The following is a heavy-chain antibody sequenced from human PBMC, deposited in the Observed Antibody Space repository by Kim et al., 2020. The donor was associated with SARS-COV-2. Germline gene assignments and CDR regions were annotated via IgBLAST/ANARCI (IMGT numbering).Heavy chain of an antibody. Sequence: SETLSLTCTVSGGSVSSGSYYWSWIRQPPGKGLEWIGYIYYSGSTNYNPSLKSRVTISVDTSKNQLSLKLSSVTAADTAVYYCARDLKGFGESYFDYWGQGTLVTVSS. CDR3: ARDLKGFGESYFDY. CDR2: IYYSGST. V-gene: IGHV4-61*01. CDR1: GGSVSSGSYY. J-gene: IGHJ4*02. D-gene: IGHD3-10*01.